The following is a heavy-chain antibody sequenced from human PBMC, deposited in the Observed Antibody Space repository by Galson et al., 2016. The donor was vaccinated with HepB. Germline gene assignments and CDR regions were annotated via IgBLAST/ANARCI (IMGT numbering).Heavy chain of an antibody. CDR1: GLTFSRYA. Sequence: SLRLSCAVSGLTFSRYAMRWVRQAPEKGLEWVSSIIGSGSRTYYADSVKGRFTISRDNSKNTLYLQMDSLRVEDTAVYYCAILADTITAEDYWGQGTLVTVPS. D-gene: IGHD3-3*02. V-gene: IGHV3-23*01. CDR3: AILADTITAEDY. CDR2: IIGSGSRT. J-gene: IGHJ4*02.